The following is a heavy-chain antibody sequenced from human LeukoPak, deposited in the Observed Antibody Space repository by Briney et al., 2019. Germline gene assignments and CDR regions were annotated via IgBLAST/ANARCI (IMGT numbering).Heavy chain of an antibody. V-gene: IGHV3-23*01. J-gene: IGHJ4*02. CDR2: ISGSGGNT. CDR1: GFSFGDYA. D-gene: IGHD3-9*01. CDR3: AKPINYDILSGYYGN. Sequence: GGSLRLSCAASGFSFGDYAINWVPQAPGKGLEWVSAISGSGGNTYYADSVKGRFTISRDNSKNTVYLQMSSLRVEDTAVYYCAKPINYDILSGYYGNWGQGTLVTVSS.